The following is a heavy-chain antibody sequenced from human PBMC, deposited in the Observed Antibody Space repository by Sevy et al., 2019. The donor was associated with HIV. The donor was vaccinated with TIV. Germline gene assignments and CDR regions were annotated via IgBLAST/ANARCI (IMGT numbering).Heavy chain of an antibody. CDR1: GGSFSGYY. J-gene: IGHJ4*02. D-gene: IGHD3-22*01. CDR2: INHSGST. CDR3: ARGGDDSSGYYFDY. Sequence: SETLSLTCAVYGGSFSGYYWSWIRQPPGKGLEWIGEINHSGSTNYNPSLKSRVTISLDTSKNQFSLKLSSVTAADTAVYYCARGGDDSSGYYFDYWGQGTLVTVSS. V-gene: IGHV4-34*01.